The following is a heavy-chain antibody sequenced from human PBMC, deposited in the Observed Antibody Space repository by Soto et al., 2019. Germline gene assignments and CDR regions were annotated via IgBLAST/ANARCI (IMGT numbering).Heavy chain of an antibody. V-gene: IGHV4-59*01. CDR3: ARGLALYDILTGYKGPYYYYYMDV. D-gene: IGHD3-9*01. J-gene: IGHJ6*03. CDR1: GGSISSYY. CDR2: IYYSGST. Sequence: SETLSLTCTVSGGSISSYYWIWIRQPPGKGLEWIGYIYYSGSTNYNPSLKSRVTISVDTSKNQFSLKLSSVTAADTAVYYCARGLALYDILTGYKGPYYYYYMDVWGKGTTVTVSS.